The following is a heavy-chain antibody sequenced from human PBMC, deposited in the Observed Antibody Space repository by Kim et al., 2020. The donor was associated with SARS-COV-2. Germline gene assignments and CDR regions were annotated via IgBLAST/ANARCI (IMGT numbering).Heavy chain of an antibody. V-gene: IGHV3-74*01. J-gene: IGHJ4*02. CDR2: IT. Sequence: ITGSADSVQGRFTNARDNAKNTVYLTMNRLTGEDTALYYCARDLRGLQDYWGQGTLVTVSS. D-gene: IGHD3-10*01. CDR3: ARDLRGLQDY.